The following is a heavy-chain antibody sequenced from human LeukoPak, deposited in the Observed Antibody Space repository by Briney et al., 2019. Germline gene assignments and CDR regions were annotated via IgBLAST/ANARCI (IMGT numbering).Heavy chain of an antibody. D-gene: IGHD3-10*01. CDR1: GGTFSSYA. V-gene: IGHV1-69*04. Sequence: SVKVSCKASGGTFSSYAISWVRQAPGQGLEWMGRIIPILGIANYAQKFQGRVTMTRNTSISTAYMELSSLRSEDTAVYYCARGPARTFGSGSNWFDPWGQGTLVTVSS. CDR3: ARGPARTFGSGSNWFDP. CDR2: IIPILGIA. J-gene: IGHJ5*02.